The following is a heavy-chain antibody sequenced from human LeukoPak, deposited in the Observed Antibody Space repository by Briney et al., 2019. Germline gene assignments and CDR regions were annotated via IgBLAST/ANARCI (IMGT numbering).Heavy chain of an antibody. CDR3: ARTSSRYGPFDC. D-gene: IGHD6-13*01. CDR2: IYDSGST. Sequence: PSETLSLTCTVSGGSIRSYYWSWIRQPPGKGLEWVGYIYDSGSTNYNPSLKSRVTISVDMSKKQFSLKLSSVTAADAAVYYCARTSSRYGPFDCWGQGTLVTVSS. J-gene: IGHJ4*02. CDR1: GGSIRSYY. V-gene: IGHV4-59*01.